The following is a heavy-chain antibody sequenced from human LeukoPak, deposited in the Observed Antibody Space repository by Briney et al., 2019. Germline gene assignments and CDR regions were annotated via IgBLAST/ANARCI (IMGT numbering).Heavy chain of an antibody. CDR3: TRGYSSSSYYMDV. Sequence: GGSLRLSCTASGFTFGGYAMSWVRQAPGKGLEWVGFIRSKAYGGTTEYAASVKGRFTISRDDSKSIAYLQMNSLKTEDTAVYYCTRGYSSSSYYMDVWGKGTTVTVSS. J-gene: IGHJ6*03. CDR2: IRSKAYGGTT. V-gene: IGHV3-49*04. CDR1: GFTFGGYA. D-gene: IGHD6-6*01.